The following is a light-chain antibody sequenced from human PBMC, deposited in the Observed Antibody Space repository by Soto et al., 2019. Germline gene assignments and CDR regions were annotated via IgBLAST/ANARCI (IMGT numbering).Light chain of an antibody. CDR1: SGHSSYA. CDR2: LNSDGSH. Sequence: QAVVTQSPSASASLGASVKLTCTLSSGHSSYAIAWHQQQPEKGPRYLMKLNSDGSHSKGDGIPDRFSGSRSGAERYLTISSLQSDDEADYYCQTWGTGILVFGGGTKLTVL. J-gene: IGLJ3*02. CDR3: QTWGTGILV. V-gene: IGLV4-69*01.